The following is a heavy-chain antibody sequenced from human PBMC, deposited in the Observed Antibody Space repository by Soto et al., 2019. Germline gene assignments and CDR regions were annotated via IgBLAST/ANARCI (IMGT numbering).Heavy chain of an antibody. J-gene: IGHJ6*02. CDR1: GDTFSSYI. V-gene: IGHV1-69*08. CDR2: VIPVLTTT. D-gene: IGHD2-21*02. Sequence: QVQLVQSGAEVKKPGSSVRVSCRSSGDTFSSYIVNWLRLAPGRGREWMGRVIPVLTTTDYAQNFRGRVTISADRSTNTVYLDLSSLRSDDTAVYYCARRRYCGYDCYHKHYYGMDVWGQGSLVTVAS. CDR3: ARRRYCGYDCYHKHYYGMDV.